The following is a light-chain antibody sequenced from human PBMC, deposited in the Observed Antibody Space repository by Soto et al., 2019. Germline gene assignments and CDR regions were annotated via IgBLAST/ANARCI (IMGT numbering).Light chain of an antibody. V-gene: IGKV4-1*01. CDR2: WAS. CDR3: QQYYSTPWT. J-gene: IGKJ1*01. Sequence: DIVMTQSPDSLAVSLGERATINCKSSQRVLYRSNNKNSLAWYQQKPGQPPKLLIYWASSRESGVPDRFSGSGSWTDFTLTISSLQAEDVAVYYCQQYYSTPWTFGQGTKVEIK. CDR1: QRVLYRSNNKNS.